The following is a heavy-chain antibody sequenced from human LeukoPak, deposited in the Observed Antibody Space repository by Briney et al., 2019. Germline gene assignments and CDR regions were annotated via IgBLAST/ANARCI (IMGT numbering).Heavy chain of an antibody. CDR1: GGTFNNYA. CDR3: ARSARLMKGVVEVTALDD. V-gene: IGHV1-69*06. Sequence: SVKVSCMASGGTFNNYAISWVRQAPGPGLEWMGGFIPISDTANDAQKFKGRVTITADKSTSTVYMELSRLRSEDTAVYYCARSARLMKGVVEVTALDDWGQGTLVTVSS. CDR2: FIPISDTA. J-gene: IGHJ4*02. D-gene: IGHD3-3*01.